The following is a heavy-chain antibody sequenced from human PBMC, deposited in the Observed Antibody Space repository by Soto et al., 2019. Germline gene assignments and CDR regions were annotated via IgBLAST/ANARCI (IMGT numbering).Heavy chain of an antibody. J-gene: IGHJ3*02. D-gene: IGHD1-26*01. Sequence: QVRLQQWGAGVLKPSETLSLKCAVYGGVFSGYYLRWIRQSPGKGLECIGEILHSGNINYSPSLKCRSTKSVDTSKNQFSLTLTSVTASDTAVYFRHHSTSFRKWAFDILGPRTTVTVSS. CDR3: HHSTSFRKWAFDI. CDR2: ILHSGNI. V-gene: IGHV4-34*02. CDR1: GGVFSGYY.